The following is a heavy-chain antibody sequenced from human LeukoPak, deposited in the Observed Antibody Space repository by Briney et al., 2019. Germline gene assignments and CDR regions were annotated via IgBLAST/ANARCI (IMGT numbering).Heavy chain of an antibody. CDR2: INPKSGGT. CDR1: GYTFTNYY. V-gene: IGHV1-2*06. D-gene: IGHD4/OR15-4a*01. Sequence: ASVKVSCKASGYTFTNYYMHWVRQGPGLGFEWMGRINPKSGGTSYPQKFQGRLTMTRDTSISTAYMELSRLGSDDTAVYYCVPSANYYYFDYWGQGTLVTVSS. J-gene: IGHJ4*02. CDR3: VPSANYYYFDY.